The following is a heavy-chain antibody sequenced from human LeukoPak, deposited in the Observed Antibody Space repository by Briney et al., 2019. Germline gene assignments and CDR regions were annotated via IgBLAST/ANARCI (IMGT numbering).Heavy chain of an antibody. Sequence: GGSLRLSCAASGFTFSSYAMSWVRQAPGKGLEWVSAISGSGGSTYYADSVKGRLTISRDNSKNTLYLQMNSLRAEGTAVYYCAKSLGARAYFDYWGQGTLVTVSS. CDR2: ISGSGGST. J-gene: IGHJ4*02. CDR3: AKSLGARAYFDY. V-gene: IGHV3-23*01. CDR1: GFTFSSYA. D-gene: IGHD3-16*01.